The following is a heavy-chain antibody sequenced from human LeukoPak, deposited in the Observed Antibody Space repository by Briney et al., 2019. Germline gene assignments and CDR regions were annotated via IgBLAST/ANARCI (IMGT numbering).Heavy chain of an antibody. CDR1: GFTFSDYY. V-gene: IGHV3-11*01. Sequence: GGSLRLSCAASGFTFSDYYMSWIRQAPGKGLEWVSYISSSGSTIYYADSVKGRSTISRDNAKNSLYLQMNSLRAEDTAVYYCARVHYDFWSGYYSHYYYMDVWGKGTTVTVSS. CDR2: ISSSGSTI. CDR3: ARVHYDFWSGYYSHYYYMDV. J-gene: IGHJ6*03. D-gene: IGHD3-3*01.